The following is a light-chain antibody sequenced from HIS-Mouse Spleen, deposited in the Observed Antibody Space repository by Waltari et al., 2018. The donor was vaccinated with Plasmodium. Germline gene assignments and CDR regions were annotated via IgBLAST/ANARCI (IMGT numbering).Light chain of an antibody. CDR3: CSYAGSSTNWV. CDR2: EGS. J-gene: IGLJ3*02. V-gene: IGLV2-23*01. CDR1: SSYVGSYKL. Sequence: QSALTQPASVSGSPGQSITISCTGTSSYVGSYKLVSWYQQHPGKAPKLMIYEGSKRPSGVSNRFSGSKSGNTASLTISGLQAEDEADYYCCSYAGSSTNWVFGGGTKLTVL.